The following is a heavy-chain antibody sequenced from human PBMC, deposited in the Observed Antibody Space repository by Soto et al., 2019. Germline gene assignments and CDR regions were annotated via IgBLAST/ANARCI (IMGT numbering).Heavy chain of an antibody. D-gene: IGHD4-17*01. V-gene: IGHV3-48*01. CDR3: ARQFYGDYVDY. CDR1: GFTFSSYS. J-gene: IGHJ4*02. CDR2: ISSSSSTI. Sequence: GGSLRLSCAASGFTFSSYSMNWVRQAPGKGLEWVSYISSSSSTIYYTDSVKGRFTISRDNAKNSLYLQMNSLRAEDTAVYYCARQFYGDYVDYWGQGTLVTVSS.